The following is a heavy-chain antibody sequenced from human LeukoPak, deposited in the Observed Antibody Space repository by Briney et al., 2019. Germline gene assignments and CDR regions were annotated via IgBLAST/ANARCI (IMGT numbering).Heavy chain of an antibody. J-gene: IGHJ6*02. CDR1: GYTFTGYY. Sequence: GASVKVSCKASGYTFTGYYMHWVRQAPGQGLEWMGWINPNSGGTNYAQKFQGRVTMTRDTSISTAYMELSGLRSDDTAVYYCASSIGRRSSYYYYGMDVWGQGTTVTVSS. D-gene: IGHD6-13*01. V-gene: IGHV1-2*02. CDR2: INPNSGGT. CDR3: ASSIGRRSSYYYYGMDV.